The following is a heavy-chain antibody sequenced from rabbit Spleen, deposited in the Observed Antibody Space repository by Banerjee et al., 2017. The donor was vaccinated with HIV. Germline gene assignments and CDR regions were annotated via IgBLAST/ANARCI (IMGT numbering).Heavy chain of an antibody. Sequence: QEQLVESGGGLVKPGASLTLTCTASGFSFSTSYYICWVRQAPGKGLEWITCIDVSGRGNTHYASWAKGRFTVSKTSSTTVTLQMTSLTVADTAIYFCARDAAGREDFNLWGPGTLVTVS. D-gene: IGHD4-2*01. J-gene: IGHJ4*01. CDR3: ARDAAGREDFNL. CDR1: GFSFSTSYY. V-gene: IGHV1S45*01. CDR2: IDVSGRGNT.